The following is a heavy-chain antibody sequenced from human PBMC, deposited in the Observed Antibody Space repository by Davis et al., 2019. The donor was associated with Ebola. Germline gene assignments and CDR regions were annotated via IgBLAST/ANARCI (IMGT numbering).Heavy chain of an antibody. Sequence: GGSLRLSCAASGFIFRSYVMSWVRQAPGKGLEWVSTLGTSADTYYADSVKGRFTISRDNSKNTLHLQMNGLRVEDTAIYYCAKDTSNIWFDIWGQGTNVTVSS. J-gene: IGHJ3*02. CDR3: AKDTSNIWFDI. CDR1: GFIFRSYV. V-gene: IGHV3-23*01. D-gene: IGHD1-26*01. CDR2: LGTSADT.